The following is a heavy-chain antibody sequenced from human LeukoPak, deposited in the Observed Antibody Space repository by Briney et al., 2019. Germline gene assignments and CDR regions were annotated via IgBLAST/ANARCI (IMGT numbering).Heavy chain of an antibody. Sequence: QTGGSLRLSCAASGSTFSSYWMTWVRQVPGKGLERVANIKQDGSEKYYVDSVTGRFAISRDNAKNSLYLQMNSLRAEDTAVYYCARMSTSSWFVCDYWGQGTLVTVSS. J-gene: IGHJ4*02. CDR3: ARMSTSSWFVCDY. CDR2: IKQDGSEK. V-gene: IGHV3-7*01. D-gene: IGHD6-13*01. CDR1: GSTFSSYW.